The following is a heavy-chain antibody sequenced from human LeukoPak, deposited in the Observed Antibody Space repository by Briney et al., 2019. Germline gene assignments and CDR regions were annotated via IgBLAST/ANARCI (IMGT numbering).Heavy chain of an antibody. V-gene: IGHV4-59*08. Sequence: SETLSLTCTVSGGSISSYYWSWIRQPPGKGLEWIGYIYYSGSTIYNPSLKSRVTISVDTSKNQFSLKLSSVTAADTAVYYCARRSYSSSWYYFDYWGQGTLVTVSS. D-gene: IGHD6-13*01. J-gene: IGHJ4*02. CDR1: GGSISSYY. CDR2: IYYSGST. CDR3: ARRSYSSSWYYFDY.